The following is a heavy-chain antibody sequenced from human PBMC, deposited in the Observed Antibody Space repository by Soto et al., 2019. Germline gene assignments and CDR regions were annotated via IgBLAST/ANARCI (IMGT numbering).Heavy chain of an antibody. D-gene: IGHD4-17*01. CDR2: VRSKTYDGAA. V-gene: IGHV3-49*04. J-gene: IGHJ6*02. CDR1: GFTSDDFA. CDR3: TRDGDFYGFYX. Sequence: GGSLRVSCTFSGFTSDDFALTWVRQAPGKGLEWLGLVRSKTYDGAAEYAASVKGRFTISRDESTSTAFLQMNRLKTEDTAVYYCTRDGDFYGFYXWGQVTTVTVS.